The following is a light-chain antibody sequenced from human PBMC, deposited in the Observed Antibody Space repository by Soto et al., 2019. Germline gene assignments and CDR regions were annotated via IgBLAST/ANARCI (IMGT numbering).Light chain of an antibody. V-gene: IGKV3-15*01. J-gene: IGKJ5*01. CDR3: QQYNNWHPIT. CDR1: QSINNR. Sequence: ETVMTQSPATLSVSPGERVTLSRRASQSINNRVAWYQQKPGQATSLIIYGASTRATGIPARFSGSGSGTEFTLTISSLQSEDFAVYYCQQYNNWHPITFGQGTRLEIK. CDR2: GAS.